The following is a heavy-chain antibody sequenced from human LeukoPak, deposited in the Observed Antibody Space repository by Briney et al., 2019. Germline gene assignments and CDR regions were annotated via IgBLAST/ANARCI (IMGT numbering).Heavy chain of an antibody. Sequence: PSETLSLTCTVSGGSIITYYWSWIRQPPGKGLEWIGYIHHSGSTTYNPSLKSRVTMSIDMSKNQFSLKLTSVTAADTAVYYCARQSRYSDSSGYFSDDYWGQGTLITVSS. D-gene: IGHD3-22*01. CDR2: IHHSGST. V-gene: IGHV4-59*08. CDR3: ARQSRYSDSSGYFSDDY. J-gene: IGHJ4*02. CDR1: GGSIITYY.